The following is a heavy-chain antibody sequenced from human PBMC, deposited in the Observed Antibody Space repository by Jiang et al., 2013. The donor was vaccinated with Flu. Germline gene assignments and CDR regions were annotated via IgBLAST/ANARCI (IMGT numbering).Heavy chain of an antibody. Sequence: GAEVKKPGASVKVSCKASGYSFNIHAIHWVRQAPGQRLEWMGWTNAGNGNTKLSQNFQGRVTITRDTSATTAYMELSSLTSEDTAVYYCARGPQGYCSSTSRIWFDPWGQGTLVTVSS. D-gene: IGHD2-2*01. V-gene: IGHV1-3*01. CDR1: GYSFNIHA. CDR3: ARGPQGYCSSTSRIWFDP. J-gene: IGHJ5*02. CDR2: TNAGNGNT.